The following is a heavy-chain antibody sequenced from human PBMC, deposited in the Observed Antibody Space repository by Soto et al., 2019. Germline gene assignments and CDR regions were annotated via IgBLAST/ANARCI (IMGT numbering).Heavy chain of an antibody. CDR1: GGSISSGGYS. D-gene: IGHD2-21*02. V-gene: IGHV4-30-2*01. J-gene: IGHJ5*02. Sequence: SETLSLTCAVSGGSISSGGYSWSWIRQPPGKGLEWIGYIYHSGSTYYNPSLKSRVTISVDRSKNKFSLKLSSVTAADTAVYYCARVSYCGGDCYSNWFDPWGQGTLVTVSS. CDR3: ARVSYCGGDCYSNWFDP. CDR2: IYHSGST.